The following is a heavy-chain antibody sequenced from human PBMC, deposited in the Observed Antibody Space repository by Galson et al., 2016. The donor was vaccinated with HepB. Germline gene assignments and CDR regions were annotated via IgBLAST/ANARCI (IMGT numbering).Heavy chain of an antibody. Sequence: SLRLSCAASGFTFSSYDIHWVRQAPGKGLEWVAVISYDGSNKSYADSVKGRFTISRDNSKNTLYLQMDSLRAEDTAVYYCARGGSYYGYFDYWGQGTLVTVSS. J-gene: IGHJ4*02. V-gene: IGHV3-30*03. CDR2: ISYDGSNK. CDR1: GFTFSSYD. D-gene: IGHD1-26*01. CDR3: ARGGSYYGYFDY.